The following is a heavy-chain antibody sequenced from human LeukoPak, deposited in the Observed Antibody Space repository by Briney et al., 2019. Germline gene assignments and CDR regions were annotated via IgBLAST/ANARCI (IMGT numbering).Heavy chain of an antibody. CDR1: GFTFRIYG. J-gene: IGHJ4*02. CDR3: AKDYHYDILTGYSNS. V-gene: IGHV3-30*02. D-gene: IGHD3-9*01. CDR2: IRYDGSNT. Sequence: PGGSLRLSCAASGFTFRIYGMHWVRQAPGKGLQWVSFIRYDGSNTYYADSVKGRFTISRDNSKNTLFLQMNSLRTEDTAFYYCAKDYHYDILTGYSNSWGQGALVTVSS.